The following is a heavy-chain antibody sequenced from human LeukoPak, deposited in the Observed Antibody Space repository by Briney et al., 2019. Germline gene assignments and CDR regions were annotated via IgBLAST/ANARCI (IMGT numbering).Heavy chain of an antibody. Sequence: PSETLSLTCTVSGGSLSSSGYYWGWIRQPPGKGLEWIGNVYYSGSSNYSPSLKSRVTISVDTPNNHFSLKLSSVTATDTAVYYCTRRREGSGYCDYWGQGTLVTVPS. V-gene: IGHV4-39*02. CDR2: VYYSGSS. D-gene: IGHD1-26*01. CDR1: GGSLSSSGYY. J-gene: IGHJ4*02. CDR3: TRRREGSGYCDY.